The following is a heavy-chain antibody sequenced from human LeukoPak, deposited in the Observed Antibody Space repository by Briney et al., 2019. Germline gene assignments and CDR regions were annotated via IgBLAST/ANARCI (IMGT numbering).Heavy chain of an antibody. Sequence: VQPGGSLRLSCAASGFTFSDHYMDWVRQAPGKGLEWVGRTRDKPNSYTTEYAASVKGRFTISRDDSKNSLYLQMNSLKTEDTAVHYCARVTVTTGSYYYYMDVWGKGTTVTVSS. CDR1: GFTFSDHY. CDR2: TRDKPNSYTT. V-gene: IGHV3-72*01. D-gene: IGHD4-17*01. CDR3: ARVTVTTGSYYYYMDV. J-gene: IGHJ6*03.